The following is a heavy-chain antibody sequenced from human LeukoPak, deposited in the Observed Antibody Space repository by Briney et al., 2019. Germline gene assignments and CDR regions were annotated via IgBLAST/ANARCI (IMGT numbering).Heavy chain of an antibody. D-gene: IGHD5-24*01. Sequence: PSETLSLTCAVYGGSCDDYYCSWLRQPPGKGLEWIGEIHPSGIFYYNSSLLSRVTISIDTSKSQFSLRLTSVTAADTAFYYCARGRDRSKAGDHWGQGRLVTVSS. CDR2: IHPSGIF. CDR1: GGSCDDYY. J-gene: IGHJ4*02. CDR3: ARGRDRSKAGDH. V-gene: IGHV4-34*01.